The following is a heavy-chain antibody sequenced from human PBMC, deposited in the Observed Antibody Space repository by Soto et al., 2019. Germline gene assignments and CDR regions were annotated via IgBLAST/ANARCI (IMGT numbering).Heavy chain of an antibody. CDR2: IYYSGST. CDR3: ARDTVVPSAVDYYYGMDV. D-gene: IGHD2-2*01. J-gene: IGHJ6*02. CDR1: GGSISSSSYY. V-gene: IGHV4-39*02. Sequence: PSETLSLTCTVSGGSISSSSYYWGWIRQPPGKGLEWIGSIYYSGSTYYNPSLKSRVTISVDTSKNQFSLKLSSVTAADTAVYYCARDTVVPSAVDYYYGMDVWGQGTTVTVSS.